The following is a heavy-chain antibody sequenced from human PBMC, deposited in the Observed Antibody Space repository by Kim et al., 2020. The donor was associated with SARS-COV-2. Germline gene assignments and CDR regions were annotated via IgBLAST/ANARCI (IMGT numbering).Heavy chain of an antibody. Sequence: SETLSLTCAVYGGSFSGYYWSWIRQPPGKGLEWIGEINHSGSTNYNPSLKSRVTISVDTSKNQFSLKLSSVTAADTAVYYCARGLHPLNYYDSSGYYYPGYWGQGTLVTVSS. CDR3: ARGLHPLNYYDSSGYYYPGY. CDR2: INHSGST. CDR1: GGSFSGYY. V-gene: IGHV4-34*01. D-gene: IGHD3-22*01. J-gene: IGHJ4*02.